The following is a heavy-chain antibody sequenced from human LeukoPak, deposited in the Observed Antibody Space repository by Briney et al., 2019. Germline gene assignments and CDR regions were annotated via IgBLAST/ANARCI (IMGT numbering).Heavy chain of an antibody. Sequence: ASVKVSCKASGYTFTGYYMHWVRQAPGQGLEWMGWINPNSGGTNYAQKFQGRVTMTRDTSISTAYMELSRLRSDDTAVYYCARGRRDVDTAMAAPYNWFDPWGQGTLVTVSS. V-gene: IGHV1-2*02. D-gene: IGHD5-18*01. CDR3: ARGRRDVDTAMAAPYNWFDP. J-gene: IGHJ5*02. CDR1: GYTFTGYY. CDR2: INPNSGGT.